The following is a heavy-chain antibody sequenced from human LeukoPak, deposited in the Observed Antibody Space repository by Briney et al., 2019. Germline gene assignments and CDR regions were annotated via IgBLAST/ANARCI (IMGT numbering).Heavy chain of an antibody. CDR2: IKNDGGAT. CDR3: NGPTY. J-gene: IGHJ4*02. Sequence: GGSLRLSCVASGFTFGNYWMNWVRQAPGKGLEWVGNIKNDGGATYYLDSVKGRFTISRDNAKSSLYLQMDSLRAEDTAVYYCNGPTYWGQGTLVTGPS. D-gene: IGHD2-8*01. V-gene: IGHV3-7*02. CDR1: GFTFGNYW.